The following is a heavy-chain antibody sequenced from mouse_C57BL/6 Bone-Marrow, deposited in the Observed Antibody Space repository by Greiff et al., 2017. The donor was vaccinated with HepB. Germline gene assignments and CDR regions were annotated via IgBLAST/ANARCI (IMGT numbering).Heavy chain of an antibody. D-gene: IGHD2-5*01. CDR2: ISSVSSTI. CDR1: GFTFSDYG. V-gene: IGHV5-17*01. J-gene: IGHJ4*01. Sequence: EVQLVESGGGLVKPGGSLKLSCAASGFTFSDYGMHWVRQAPEKGLEWVAYISSVSSTIYYADTVKGRFTISRDNAKNTLFLQMTSLRSEDTAMYYCARPYSNLTYYAMDYWGQGTTVTVSS. CDR3: ARPYSNLTYYAMDY.